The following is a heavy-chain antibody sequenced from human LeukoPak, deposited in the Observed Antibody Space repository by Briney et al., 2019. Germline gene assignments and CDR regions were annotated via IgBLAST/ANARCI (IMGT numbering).Heavy chain of an antibody. J-gene: IGHJ6*03. D-gene: IGHD3-3*01. CDR1: GYTFTSYD. Sequence: GASVKVSCKASGYTFTSYDINWVRQATGQGLEWMGWMNSNSGNTGYAQKFQGRVTITRNTSISTAYMELSSLRSEDTAVYYCAGQAEDFWSGYYSVSSRDYYYYYMDVWGKGTTVTVSS. CDR2: MNSNSGNT. V-gene: IGHV1-8*03. CDR3: AGQAEDFWSGYYSVSSRDYYYYYMDV.